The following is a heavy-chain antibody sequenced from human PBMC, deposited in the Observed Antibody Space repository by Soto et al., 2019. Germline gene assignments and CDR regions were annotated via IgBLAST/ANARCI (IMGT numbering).Heavy chain of an antibody. CDR1: GGSFSGYY. CDR3: ARLAYSTLPYYYYYYMDV. V-gene: IGHV4-34*01. Sequence: SETLSLTCAVYGGSFSGYYWSWIRQPPGKGLEWIGEINHSGSTNYNPSLKSRVTISVDTSKNQFSLKLSSVTAADTAVYYCARLAYSTLPYYYYYYMDVWGKGTKVTVSS. D-gene: IGHD1-26*01. J-gene: IGHJ6*03. CDR2: INHSGST.